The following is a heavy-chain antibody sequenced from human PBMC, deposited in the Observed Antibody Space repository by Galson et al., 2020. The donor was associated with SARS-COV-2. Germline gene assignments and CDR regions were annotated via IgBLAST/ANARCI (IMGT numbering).Heavy chain of an antibody. Sequence: ETSETLSLTCTVSGGSVSSDGYHWGWIRQHPGKGLEWIGYIFYNGNTHYNPSLKSRVSIALDTSKNHFSLKLSSVTAADTAVYYCTKDWNGPVHNWGQGTLVTVSS. CDR2: IFYNGNT. CDR1: GGSVSSDGYH. V-gene: IGHV4-31*03. J-gene: IGHJ4*01. D-gene: IGHD1-1*01. CDR3: TKDWNGPVHN.